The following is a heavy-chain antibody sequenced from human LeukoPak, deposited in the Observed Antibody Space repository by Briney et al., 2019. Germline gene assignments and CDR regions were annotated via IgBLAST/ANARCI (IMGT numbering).Heavy chain of an antibody. D-gene: IGHD3-22*01. Sequence: SETLSLTCTVSGGSISSSSYYWGWIRQPPGKGLEWIGSIYYSGRTYYNPSLKSRVTISVDTSKNQFSLKLSSVTAADTAVYYRARSYDSSGYSYDGAFDIWGQGTMVTVSS. CDR2: IYYSGRT. V-gene: IGHV4-39*01. J-gene: IGHJ3*02. CDR1: GGSISSSSYY. CDR3: ARSYDSSGYSYDGAFDI.